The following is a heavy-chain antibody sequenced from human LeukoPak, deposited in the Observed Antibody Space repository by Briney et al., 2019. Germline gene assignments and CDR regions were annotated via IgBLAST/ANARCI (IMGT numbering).Heavy chain of an antibody. CDR3: ARAGWLQPPLDY. CDR2: ISGSGGST. CDR1: GFTVSSNY. D-gene: IGHD5-24*01. Sequence: GGSLRLSCAASGFTVSSNYMSWVRQAPGKGLEWVSAISGSGGSTYYADPVKGRFTISRDNSKNTLYLQMNSLRAEDTAVYYCARAGWLQPPLDYWGQGTLVTVSS. V-gene: IGHV3-66*02. J-gene: IGHJ4*02.